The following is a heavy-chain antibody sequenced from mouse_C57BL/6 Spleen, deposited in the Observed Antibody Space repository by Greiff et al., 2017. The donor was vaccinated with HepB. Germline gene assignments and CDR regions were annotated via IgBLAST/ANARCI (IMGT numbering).Heavy chain of an antibody. CDR2: ISSGGSYT. CDR3: ARHYYGSSYHDWYFDV. V-gene: IGHV5-6*01. D-gene: IGHD1-1*01. CDR1: GFTFSSYG. J-gene: IGHJ1*03. Sequence: EVMLVESGGDLVKPGGSLKLSCAASGFTFSSYGMSWVRQTPDKRLEWVATISSGGSYTYYPDSVKGRFTISRDNAKNTLYLQMSSLKSEDTDMYYCARHYYGSSYHDWYFDVWGTGTTVTVSS.